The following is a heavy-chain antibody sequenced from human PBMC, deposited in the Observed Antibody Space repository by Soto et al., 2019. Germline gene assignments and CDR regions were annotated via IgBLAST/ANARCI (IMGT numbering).Heavy chain of an antibody. CDR3: ARGGEIRRVGANYFDY. Sequence: VGSLRLSCAASGFTFSSYAMHWVRQAPGKGLEWVAVISYDGSNKYYADSVRGRFTISRDNSKNTLYLQMNSLRAEDTAVYYCARGGEIRRVGANYFDYWGQGTLVTVSS. V-gene: IGHV3-30-3*01. CDR1: GFTFSSYA. J-gene: IGHJ4*02. D-gene: IGHD1-26*01. CDR2: ISYDGSNK.